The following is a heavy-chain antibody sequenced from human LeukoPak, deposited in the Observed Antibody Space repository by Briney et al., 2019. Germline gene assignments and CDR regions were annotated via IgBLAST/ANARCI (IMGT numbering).Heavy chain of an antibody. Sequence: PGGTLRLSCGVSGFSFSRHEMNWVRQAPGKGLEWVAHISATGATIYYADFVGGRFTISKDHANSSLYLRMNSLRAEDSAVYYCAAQYGAGSLFYFYAMDVWGQGTTVTVSS. V-gene: IGHV3-48*03. CDR2: ISATGATI. D-gene: IGHD3-10*01. CDR3: AAQYGAGSLFYFYAMDV. CDR1: GFSFSRHE. J-gene: IGHJ6*02.